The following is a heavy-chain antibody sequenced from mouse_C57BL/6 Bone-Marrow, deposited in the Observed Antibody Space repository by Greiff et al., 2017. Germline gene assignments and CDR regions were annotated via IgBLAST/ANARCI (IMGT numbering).Heavy chain of an antibody. CDR1: GFTFSSYG. Sequence: EVKLVESGGDLVKPGGSLKLSCAASGFTFSSYGMSWVRQTPDKRLEWVATISSGGSYTYYPDSVKGRFTISRDNAKNTLYLQMSSLKSEDTAMYYWARLDGYYEAYWGQGTLVTVSA. CDR3: ARLDGYYEAY. V-gene: IGHV5-6*01. CDR2: ISSGGSYT. D-gene: IGHD2-3*01. J-gene: IGHJ3*01.